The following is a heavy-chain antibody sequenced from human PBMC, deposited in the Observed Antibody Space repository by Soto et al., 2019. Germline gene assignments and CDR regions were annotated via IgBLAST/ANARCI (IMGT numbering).Heavy chain of an antibody. Sequence: EVQLLESGGGFIHPGGSLRLSCAASGFSFSSVAMNWVRQAPGKGLEWVSIISGSADSTFYADSVKGRFTISRDNSKSTLYLEMNSLRAEDTAVYYCAKTRGAMIYAISVYGMDVWGQGTTVTVSS. D-gene: IGHD2-8*01. CDR3: AKTRGAMIYAISVYGMDV. V-gene: IGHV3-23*01. CDR2: ISGSADST. J-gene: IGHJ6*02. CDR1: GFSFSSVA.